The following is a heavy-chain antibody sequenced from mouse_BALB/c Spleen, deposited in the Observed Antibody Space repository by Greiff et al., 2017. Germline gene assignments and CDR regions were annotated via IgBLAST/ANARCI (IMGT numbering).Heavy chain of an antibody. D-gene: IGHD2-4*01. CDR1: GFTFNTYA. CDR3: VRQRTMIPMDY. V-gene: IGHV10-1*02. J-gene: IGHJ4*01. CDR2: IRSKSNNYAT. Sequence: EVKVVESGGGLVQPKGSLKLSCAASGFTFNTYAMNWVRQAPGKGLEWVARIRSKSNNYATYYADSVKDRFTISRDDSQSMLYLQMNNLKTEDTAMYYCVRQRTMIPMDYWGQGTSVTVSS.